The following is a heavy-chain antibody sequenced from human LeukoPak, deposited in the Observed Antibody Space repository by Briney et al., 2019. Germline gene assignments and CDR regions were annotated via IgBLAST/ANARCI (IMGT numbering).Heavy chain of an antibody. CDR1: GGSISSSN. CDR2: ISSSSSTI. D-gene: IGHD3-10*01. Sequence: ETLSLTCAVSGGSISSSNWWSWVRQPPEKGLEWVSYISSSSSTIYYADSVKGRFTISRDNAKNSLYLQMNSLRAEDTAVYYCARLRSDGSGSYYREELDWGQGTLVTVSS. V-gene: IGHV3-48*01. CDR3: ARLRSDGSGSYYREELD. J-gene: IGHJ4*02.